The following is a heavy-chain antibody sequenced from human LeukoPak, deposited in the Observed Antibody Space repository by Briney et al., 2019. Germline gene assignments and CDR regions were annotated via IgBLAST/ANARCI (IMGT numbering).Heavy chain of an antibody. CDR1: GFTFSSHE. J-gene: IGHJ4*02. CDR2: ISGNGSPI. D-gene: IGHD5-18*01. V-gene: IGHV3-48*03. CDR3: ARDPEFSYGYYFDY. Sequence: GGSLRLSCAASGFTFSSHEMNWVRQAPGKGLEWVSYISGNGSPIYYADSVKGRFTISRDNSKNSLFLQLNSLRADDTAVYYCARDPEFSYGYYFDYWGQGTLVTVSS.